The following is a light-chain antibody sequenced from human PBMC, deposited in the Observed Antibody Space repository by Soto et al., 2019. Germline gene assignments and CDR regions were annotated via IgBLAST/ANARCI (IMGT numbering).Light chain of an antibody. CDR2: DVS. CDR1: SSDVGDYNY. Sequence: QSALTQPASVSGSPGQSITISCTGTSSDVGDYNYVSWYQQHPGKAPKLMIYDVSNRPSGVSKRFSGSKSGNTASLTISGVQGEDEADYYCSSYTSTSTLEVFGGGTKVTVL. V-gene: IGLV2-14*03. CDR3: SSYTSTSTLEV. J-gene: IGLJ2*01.